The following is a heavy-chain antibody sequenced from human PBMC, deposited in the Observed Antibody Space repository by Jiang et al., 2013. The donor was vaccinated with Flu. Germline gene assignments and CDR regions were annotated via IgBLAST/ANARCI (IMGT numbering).Heavy chain of an antibody. CDR3: ASGSGSYPPAFDY. D-gene: IGHD1-26*01. J-gene: IGHJ4*02. Sequence: SRVTISVDTSKNQFSLKLSSVTAADTAVYYCASGSGSYPPAFDYWGQGTLVTVSS. V-gene: IGHV4-59*09.